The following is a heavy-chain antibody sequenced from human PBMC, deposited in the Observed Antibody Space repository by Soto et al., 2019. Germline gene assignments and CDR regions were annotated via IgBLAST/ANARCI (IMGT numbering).Heavy chain of an antibody. Sequence: QSQTLSLTCAISGDSVSSNSAAWNWLRQSPSRGLEWLGRTYYRSKWYNDYAVSVKSRITINPDTSKNQFSLQLNSVTPEDTAVYYCARAVTYYDFWSGYYMPGNWFDPWGQGTLVTVSS. V-gene: IGHV6-1*01. J-gene: IGHJ5*02. CDR3: ARAVTYYDFWSGYYMPGNWFDP. CDR2: TYYRSKWYN. D-gene: IGHD3-3*01. CDR1: GDSVSSNSAA.